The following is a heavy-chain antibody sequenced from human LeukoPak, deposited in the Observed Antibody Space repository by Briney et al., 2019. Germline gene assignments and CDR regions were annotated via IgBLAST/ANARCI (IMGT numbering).Heavy chain of an antibody. V-gene: IGHV1-69*13. J-gene: IGHJ6*03. CDR1: GGTFSSYA. CDR3: ARAITIFGVVIPDLYYYYMDV. CDR2: IIPIFGTA. D-gene: IGHD3-3*01. Sequence: ASVKVSCKASGGTFSSYAISWVRQAPGQGLEWMGGIIPIFGTANYAQKFQGRVTITADESTSTAYMELSSLRSEDTAVYYCARAITIFGVVIPDLYYYYMDVWGKGTTVTVSS.